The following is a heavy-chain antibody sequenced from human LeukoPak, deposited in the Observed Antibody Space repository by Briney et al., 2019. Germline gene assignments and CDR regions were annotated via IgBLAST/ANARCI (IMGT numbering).Heavy chain of an antibody. CDR3: AREGIAVAPYAFDI. Sequence: PGGSLRLSRAASGFTFSSYAMHWVRQAPGKGLEWVAVISYDGSNKYYADSVKGRFTISRDNSKNTLYLQMNSLRAEDTAVYYCAREGIAVAPYAFDIWGQGTMVTVSS. J-gene: IGHJ3*02. D-gene: IGHD6-19*01. CDR1: GFTFSSYA. CDR2: ISYDGSNK. V-gene: IGHV3-30*04.